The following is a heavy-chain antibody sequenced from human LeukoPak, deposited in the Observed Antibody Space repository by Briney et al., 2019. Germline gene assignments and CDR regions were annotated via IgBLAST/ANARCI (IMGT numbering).Heavy chain of an antibody. CDR3: ARYAGSD. D-gene: IGHD1-14*01. Sequence: GGSLRLSCAASGFTASSNFMSWVRQAPGKGLEWVSVINSGGTTYYADSVKGRFTISRDNSKNTLYLQMDSLRAEDTAVYYCARYAGSDWGQGTLVTVSS. J-gene: IGHJ4*02. CDR1: GFTASSNF. CDR2: INSGGTT. V-gene: IGHV3-66*01.